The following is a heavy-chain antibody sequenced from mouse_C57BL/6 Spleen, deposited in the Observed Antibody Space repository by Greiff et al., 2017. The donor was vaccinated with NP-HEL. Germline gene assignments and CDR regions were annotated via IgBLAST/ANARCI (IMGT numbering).Heavy chain of an antibody. D-gene: IGHD3-2*02. V-gene: IGHV1-61*01. CDR1: GYTFTSYW. CDR3: ARGQLKGY. Sequence: VQLQESGAELVRPGSSVKLSCKASGYTFTSYWMDWVKQRPGQGLEWIGNIYPSDSETHYNQKFKDKATLTVDKSSSTAYMQLSSLTSEDSAVYYCARGQLKGYWGQGTSVTVSS. J-gene: IGHJ4*01. CDR2: IYPSDSET.